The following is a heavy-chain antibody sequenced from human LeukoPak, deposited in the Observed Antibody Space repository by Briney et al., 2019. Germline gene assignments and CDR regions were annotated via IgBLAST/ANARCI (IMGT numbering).Heavy chain of an antibody. Sequence: GGSLRLSCTASGFNFSTYWMTWVRQVPGKGLEWVANIKEDGSEIYYVDAVKGRFTISRDNSRNTLYVQMNSLRAEDTAVYYCAKDTITVGARAHDYWGQGTLVTVSS. D-gene: IGHD1-26*01. V-gene: IGHV3-7*03. CDR1: GFNFSTYW. CDR3: AKDTITVGARAHDY. J-gene: IGHJ4*02. CDR2: IKEDGSEI.